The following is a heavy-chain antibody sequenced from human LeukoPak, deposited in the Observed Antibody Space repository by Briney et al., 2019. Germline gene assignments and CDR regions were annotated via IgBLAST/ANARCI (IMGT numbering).Heavy chain of an antibody. CDR3: ARGRYVTTRGGAAAGFLDY. J-gene: IGHJ4*02. Sequence: SETLSLTCSVSSYFIDNGYYWNWIRQPPGKELEWIGEINHGGSTNYNPSLKSRVTISVDTSQNQFSLRLSSVTAADTAVYYCARGRYVTTRGGAAAGFLDYWGQGTLVTVST. CDR2: INHGGST. D-gene: IGHD6-13*01. V-gene: IGHV4-34*01. CDR1: SYFIDNGYY.